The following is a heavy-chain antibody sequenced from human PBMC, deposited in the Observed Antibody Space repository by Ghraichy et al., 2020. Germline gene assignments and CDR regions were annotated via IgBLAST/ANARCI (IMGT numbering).Heavy chain of an antibody. CDR2: IYSGGST. CDR1: GFTVSSNY. CDR3: ARERGGSGSYYYYYGMDV. D-gene: IGHD3-10*01. J-gene: IGHJ6*02. V-gene: IGHV3-53*01. Sequence: GGSLRLSCAASGFTVSSNYMSWVRQAPGKGLEWVSVIYSGGSTYYADSVKGRFTISRDNSKNTLYLQMNSLRAEDTAVYYFARERGGSGSYYYYYGMDVWGQGTTVTVSS.